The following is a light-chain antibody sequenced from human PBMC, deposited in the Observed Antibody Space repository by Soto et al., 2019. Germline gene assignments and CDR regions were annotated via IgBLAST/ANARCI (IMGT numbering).Light chain of an antibody. J-gene: IGKJ4*01. CDR1: QSVGSD. Sequence: EIVMTQSPATLSVSPGERATLSCRASQSVGSDLAWYQQKPGQAPRLVIYDIFNRATGVPTRISCSGSGTEFTFTISSLQSEDFAVYYCQQYNSCPLTVGGGTKVEIK. CDR2: DIF. CDR3: QQYNSCPLT. V-gene: IGKV3D-15*01.